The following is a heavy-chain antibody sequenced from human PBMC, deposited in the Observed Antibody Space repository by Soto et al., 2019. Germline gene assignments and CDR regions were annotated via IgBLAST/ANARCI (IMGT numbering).Heavy chain of an antibody. CDR1: GYTFTSYA. CDR2: INAGNGNT. CDR3: ASRSGYYISYGMDV. Sequence: ASVKVSFKASGYTFTSYAMHWVRQAPGQRLEWMGWINAGNGNTKYSQKFQGRVTITRDTSASTAYMELSSLRSEDTAVYYCASRSGYYISYGMDVWGQGTTVTVSS. V-gene: IGHV1-3*01. D-gene: IGHD3-3*01. J-gene: IGHJ6*02.